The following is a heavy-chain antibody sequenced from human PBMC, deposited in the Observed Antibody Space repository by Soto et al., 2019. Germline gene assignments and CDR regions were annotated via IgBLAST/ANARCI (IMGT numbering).Heavy chain of an antibody. V-gene: IGHV3-23*01. CDR2: ISGSGGST. CDR3: AKDLHYDSSGYFGFDY. D-gene: IGHD3-22*01. J-gene: IGHJ4*02. Sequence: SGGSLRLSCAASGFTFSSYAMSWVRQAPGKELEWVSAISGSGGSTYYADSVKGRFTISRDNSKNTLYLQMNSLRAEDTAVYYCAKDLHYDSSGYFGFDYWGQGTLVTVSS. CDR1: GFTFSSYA.